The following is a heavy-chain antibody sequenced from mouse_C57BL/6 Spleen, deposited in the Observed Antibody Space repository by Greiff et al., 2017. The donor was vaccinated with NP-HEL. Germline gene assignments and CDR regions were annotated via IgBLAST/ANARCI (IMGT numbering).Heavy chain of an antibody. CDR2: ISSGSSTI. J-gene: IGHJ2*01. D-gene: IGHD5-1-1*01. Sequence: EVQLVESGGGLVKPGGSLKLSCAASGFTFSDYGMHWVRQAPEKGLEWVAYISSGSSTIYYADTVKGRFTISRDNAKNTLFLQMTSLRSEDTAMYYCARDTLGYWGQGTTLTVSS. CDR3: ARDTLGY. V-gene: IGHV5-17*01. CDR1: GFTFSDYG.